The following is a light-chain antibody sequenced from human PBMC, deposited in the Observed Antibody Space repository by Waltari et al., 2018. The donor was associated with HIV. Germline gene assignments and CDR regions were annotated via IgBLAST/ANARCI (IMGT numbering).Light chain of an antibody. Sequence: DILMTQSPASLAVSLGERATINCKSSQSVLYSSSNKNPLAWYQQKPGHPPKLLIYWASSREPGVPDRFSGSGSGTDFTLTISSLQTEDVAVYYCQQHYSTPYTFGQGTKVEIK. CDR1: QSVLYSSSNKNP. CDR3: QQHYSTPYT. CDR2: WAS. J-gene: IGKJ2*01. V-gene: IGKV4-1*01.